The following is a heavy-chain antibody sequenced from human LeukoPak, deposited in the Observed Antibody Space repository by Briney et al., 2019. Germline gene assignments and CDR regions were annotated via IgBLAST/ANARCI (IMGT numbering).Heavy chain of an antibody. CDR3: ARHAGKYYDILTGSPYYYYGMDV. Sequence: GESLKISCKGSGYSFTSYWIGWVRQMPGKGLEWMGIIYPGDSDTRYSPSFQGQVTISADKSISTAYLQWSSLEASDTAMYYCARHAGKYYDILTGSPYYYYGMDVWGKGTTVTVSS. D-gene: IGHD3-9*01. CDR2: IYPGDSDT. V-gene: IGHV5-51*01. J-gene: IGHJ6*04. CDR1: GYSFTSYW.